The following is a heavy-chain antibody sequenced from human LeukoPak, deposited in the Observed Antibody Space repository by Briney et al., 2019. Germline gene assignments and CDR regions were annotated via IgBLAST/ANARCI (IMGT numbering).Heavy chain of an antibody. V-gene: IGHV3-23*01. CDR3: AKEMAAVISYYFDY. Sequence: GGSLRLSCAASGFTFSSYAMSWVRQAPGKGLEWVSAISGGGGSTYYADSVKGRFTISRDSSKNTLYLQMNSLRAEDTAEYYCAKEMAAVISYYFDYWGQGTLVTVSS. D-gene: IGHD3-22*01. CDR2: ISGGGGST. CDR1: GFTFSSYA. J-gene: IGHJ4*02.